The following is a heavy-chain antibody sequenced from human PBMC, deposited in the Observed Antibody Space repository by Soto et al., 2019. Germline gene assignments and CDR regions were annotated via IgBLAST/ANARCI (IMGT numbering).Heavy chain of an antibody. V-gene: IGHV3-23*01. J-gene: IGHJ4*02. Sequence: EVQLLESGGGLVQPGGSLRLSCAASGFAFSNYAMNWVRQAPGKGLEWVSAISGSGGSAYYADSVEARFTISRDNSKNTLYLQMNSLRVDDTATYYCAKDREGSSWRTTIYYFDYWGQGTLVTVSS. CDR3: AKDREGSSWRTTIYYFDY. CDR2: ISGSGGSA. CDR1: GFAFSNYA. D-gene: IGHD2-2*01.